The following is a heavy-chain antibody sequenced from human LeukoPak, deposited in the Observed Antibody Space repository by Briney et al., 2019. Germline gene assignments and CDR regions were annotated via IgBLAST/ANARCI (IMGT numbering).Heavy chain of an antibody. CDR1: GGSISSSPYY. V-gene: IGHV4-61*01. CDR3: ARARYVNSFYAFDI. J-gene: IGHJ3*02. D-gene: IGHD3-9*01. Sequence: SETLSLTCTVSGGSISSSPYYWSWIRLPPGKGLEWIGYLSKSGNTNYSPSLKSRVTIFGDTSKNQFFLKLSSVTAADTAVYYCARARYVNSFYAFDIWGQGTLVTVSS. CDR2: LSKSGNT.